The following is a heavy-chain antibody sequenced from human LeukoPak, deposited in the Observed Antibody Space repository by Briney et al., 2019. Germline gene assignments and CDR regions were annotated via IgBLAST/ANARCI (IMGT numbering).Heavy chain of an antibody. CDR3: AKEGGMVTDY. CDR1: GFTFSSYG. CDR2: IRYDGSNK. Sequence: PGGSLRLSCAASGFTFSSYGMHWVRQAPGKGLERVAFIRYDGSNKYYADSVTGRFTISRDNSKNTLYLQMNSLRAEDTAAYYCAKEGGMVTDYWGQGTLVTVSS. D-gene: IGHD2-21*02. V-gene: IGHV3-30*02. J-gene: IGHJ4*02.